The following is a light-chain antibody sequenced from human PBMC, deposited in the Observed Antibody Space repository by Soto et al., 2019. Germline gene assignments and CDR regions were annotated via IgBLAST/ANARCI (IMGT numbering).Light chain of an antibody. J-gene: IGKJ1*01. Sequence: EIVLTQSPGTLSLSPGERATLSCRASQRVSSRYLAWYQQKFGQAPRLLIYGASSRATGIPDRFSGGGSGTDFTLSISRLEPEDFAVYYCQQYASSPWTFGQGTKVEI. CDR3: QQYASSPWT. V-gene: IGKV3-20*01. CDR2: GAS. CDR1: QRVSSRY.